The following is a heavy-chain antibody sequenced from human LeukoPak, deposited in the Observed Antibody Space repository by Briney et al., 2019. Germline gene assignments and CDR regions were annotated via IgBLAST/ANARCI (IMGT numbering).Heavy chain of an antibody. D-gene: IGHD2-15*01. CDR3: ARGGLGYCSGGSCPTSWFDP. V-gene: IGHV1-18*01. CDR2: ISAYNGNT. CDR1: GYXFTSYG. J-gene: IGHJ5*02. Sequence: GASVKVSCKASGYXFTSYGISWVRQAPGQGLEWMGWISAYNGNTNYVQKLQGRVTMTTDTSTSTAYMELRSLRSDDTAVYYCARGGLGYCSGGSCPTSWFDPWGQGTLVIVSS.